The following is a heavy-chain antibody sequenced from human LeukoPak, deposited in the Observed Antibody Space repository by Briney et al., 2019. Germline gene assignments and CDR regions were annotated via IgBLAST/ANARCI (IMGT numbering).Heavy chain of an antibody. J-gene: IGHJ4*02. CDR1: GGSFSAYY. D-gene: IGHD2-15*01. CDR3: ARQGGWHYYFDY. CDR2: INHSGST. V-gene: IGHV4-34*01. Sequence: SETLSLTCAVYGGSFSAYYWSWIRQPPGKGLEWIGEINHSGSTNYNPSLKSRVTISVDTSKDQFSLKLSSMTAADTAVYSCARQGGWHYYFDYWGQGTLVTVSS.